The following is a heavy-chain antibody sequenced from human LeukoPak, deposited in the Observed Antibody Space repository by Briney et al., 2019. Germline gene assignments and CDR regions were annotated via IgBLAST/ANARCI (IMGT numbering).Heavy chain of an antibody. CDR2: IWYDGRTK. D-gene: IGHD6-19*01. Sequence: GGSLRLSCAASGFTFSNYGMHWVRQAPGKGLEWVALIWYDGRTKFHADSVKGRFTISRDNSKNTLFLQMDSPRDEDTAVYYCSSEWGRIAVAGGPGYWGQGTRVTVSS. J-gene: IGHJ4*02. CDR1: GFTFSNYG. CDR3: SSEWGRIAVAGGPGY. V-gene: IGHV3-33*01.